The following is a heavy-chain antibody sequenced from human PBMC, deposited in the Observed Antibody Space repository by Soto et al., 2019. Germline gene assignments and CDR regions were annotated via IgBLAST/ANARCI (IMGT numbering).Heavy chain of an antibody. Sequence: QEQLVQSGAEVKKPGSSVKVSCKASGGLFSSYPISWVRQVPGQRVEWMGGIIPVFQTAYYTQRFQGRGTITADESKNTAYLELSRLRSDDTAIYYCARGGIGYPWFNEFWGQGTLVTVSS. J-gene: IGHJ4*02. D-gene: IGHD3-22*01. CDR2: IIPVFQTA. CDR1: GGLFSSYP. CDR3: ARGGIGYPWFNEF. V-gene: IGHV1-69*01.